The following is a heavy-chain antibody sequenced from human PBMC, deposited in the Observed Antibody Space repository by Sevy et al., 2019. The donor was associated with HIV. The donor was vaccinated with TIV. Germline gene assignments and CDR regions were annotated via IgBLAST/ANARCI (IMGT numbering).Heavy chain of an antibody. V-gene: IGHV3-21*01. Sequence: GGSLRLSCAASGFTFSSYSMNWVRQAPGKGLEWVSSISSSSIYIYYADSMKGRFTITRDNAKKSLYLQMNSLRAEDTAVYYCARDPGFYCSGGSCYPRYYIDYWGQGTLVTVSS. D-gene: IGHD2-15*01. CDR3: ARDPGFYCSGGSCYPRYYIDY. CDR2: ISSSSIYI. J-gene: IGHJ4*02. CDR1: GFTFSSYS.